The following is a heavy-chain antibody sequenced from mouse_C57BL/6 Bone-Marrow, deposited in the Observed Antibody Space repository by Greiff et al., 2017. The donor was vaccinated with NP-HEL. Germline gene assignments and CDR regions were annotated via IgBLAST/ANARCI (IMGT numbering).Heavy chain of an antibody. D-gene: IGHD3-2*02. V-gene: IGHV14-4*01. CDR1: GFNIKDDY. CDR3: TTGSGYVNYAMDY. J-gene: IGHJ4*01. CDR2: IDPENGDT. Sequence: VQLQQSGAELVRPGASVKLSCTASGFNIKDDYMHWVKQRPEQGLEWIGWIDPENGDTEYASKFQGKATITADTSSNTAYLQLSSLTSEDTAVYYCTTGSGYVNYAMDYWGQGTSVTVSS.